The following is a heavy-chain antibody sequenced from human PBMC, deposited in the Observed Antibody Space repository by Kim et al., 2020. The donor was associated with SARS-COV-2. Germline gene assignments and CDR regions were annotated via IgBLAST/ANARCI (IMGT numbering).Heavy chain of an antibody. CDR1: GFSMTSSNW. Sequence: SETLSLTCAASGFSMTSSNWWTWVRQPPGRGLEWIGEISHSATTEYNPALKSRVTISGDKSKNQFSLKLTSVTAADTAVYFCASAFCTAWTCRDCFDPWG. CDR3: ASAFCTAWTCRDCFDP. CDR2: ISHSATT. V-gene: IGHV4-4*02. J-gene: IGHJ5*02. D-gene: IGHD2-8*02.